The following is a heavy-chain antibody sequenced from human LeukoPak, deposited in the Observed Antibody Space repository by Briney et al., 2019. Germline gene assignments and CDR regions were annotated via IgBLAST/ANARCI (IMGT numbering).Heavy chain of an antibody. Sequence: GGSLRLSCAASGFTFSSNGMSWVRQALGKGLEWVSTISGSGGSTYYADSVKGQFTISRDNSKNTVYLQMNSLRVEDTAVYYCAKAWFGEDWLTKDWGQGTLVTVSS. J-gene: IGHJ4*02. V-gene: IGHV3-23*01. CDR1: GFTFSSNG. CDR3: AKAWFGEDWLTKD. CDR2: ISGSGGST. D-gene: IGHD3-10*01.